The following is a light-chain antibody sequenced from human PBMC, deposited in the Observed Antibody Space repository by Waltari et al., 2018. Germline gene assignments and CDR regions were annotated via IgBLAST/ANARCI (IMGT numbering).Light chain of an antibody. CDR3: QQYGSSPRT. Sequence: EIVLTQSPGTLSLSPGERATLSCGASQSVSSSYLAWYQQKPGQAPRGLVYGASSRATGIPDRFSGSGSGIDFTLTISRLEPEDFAVYYCQQYGSSPRTFGQGTKVEIK. CDR2: GAS. V-gene: IGKV3-20*01. J-gene: IGKJ1*01. CDR1: QSVSSSY.